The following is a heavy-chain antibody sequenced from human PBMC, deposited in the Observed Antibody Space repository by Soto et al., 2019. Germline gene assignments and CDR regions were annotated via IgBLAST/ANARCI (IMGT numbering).Heavy chain of an antibody. CDR2: INPSGGST. D-gene: IGHD3-3*01. Sequence: ASVKVSCKASGYTFTSYYMHWVRQAPGQGLERMGIINPSGGSTSYAQKFQGRVTITRDTSTSTVYMELSSLRSEDTAVYYCARRKRDYDFYYYGMYVWGQGTTVTVSS. J-gene: IGHJ6*02. V-gene: IGHV1-46*01. CDR3: ARRKRDYDFYYYGMYV. CDR1: GYTFTSYY.